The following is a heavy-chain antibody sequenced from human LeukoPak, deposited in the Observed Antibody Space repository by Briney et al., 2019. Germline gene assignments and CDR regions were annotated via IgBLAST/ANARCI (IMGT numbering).Heavy chain of an antibody. V-gene: IGHV4-39*01. CDR2: LDSSGST. J-gene: IGHJ6*03. CDR3: SRSHDYGGLYFYYYMDV. CDR1: GGSISSRSDY. D-gene: IGHD4-23*01. Sequence: TSSETLSLTCTVSGGSISSRSDYWGWIRQTPGKGLEWIGNLDSSGSTYYNPSLKSRVTISVGTSKNQFSLNLRSVTAADTAIYFCSRSHDYGGLYFYYYMDVWGKGTPVTVSS.